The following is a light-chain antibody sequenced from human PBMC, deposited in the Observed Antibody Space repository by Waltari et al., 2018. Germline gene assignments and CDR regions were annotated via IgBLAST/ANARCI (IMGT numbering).Light chain of an antibody. CDR1: SRDVGNYNS. V-gene: IGLV2-14*01. J-gene: IGLJ1*01. CDR3: ASYTTSDTIV. CDR2: EVS. Sequence: QSALTQPASLSGSPGQSITISCTGPSRDVGNYNSVAWYQHHPGKVPKVIIYEVSNRPAGISSRFSGSKSGNTASLTISGLQADDEADYYCASYTTSDTIVFGTGTGVTVL.